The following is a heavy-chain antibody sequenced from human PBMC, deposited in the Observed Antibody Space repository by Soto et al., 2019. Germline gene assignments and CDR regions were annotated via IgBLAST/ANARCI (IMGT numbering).Heavy chain of an antibody. Sequence: QVQLVQSGTEVTKPGYSVQVSCKVSGDTFSSNGISWVRQVPGQGLDWMGGIIPIFGTVNYELKFRGRVTITADKSTNTSYRELRGLRPDDTGVYYCARDGGVTWMTTSLDSWCQGTVVTVS. D-gene: IGHD2-8*02. CDR3: ARDGGVTWMTTSLDS. J-gene: IGHJ5*01. V-gene: IGHV1-69*14. CDR2: IIPIFGTV. CDR1: GDTFSSNG.